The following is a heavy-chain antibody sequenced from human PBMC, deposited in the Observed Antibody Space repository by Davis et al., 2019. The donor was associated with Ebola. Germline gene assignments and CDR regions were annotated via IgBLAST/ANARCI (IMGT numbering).Heavy chain of an antibody. CDR1: GYTFTSFY. V-gene: IGHV1-46*01. Sequence: ASVKVSCKAYGYTFTSFYLHWVRLAPGQGLEWMGIINPSGGSTTYAQKFQGRVAMTRDTSTSTVYMEMSSLRSEDTAVYYCARGSLSAAVTLIGSLDYWGQGSLVTVSS. J-gene: IGHJ4*01. CDR3: ARGSLSAAVTLIGSLDY. D-gene: IGHD6-13*01. CDR2: INPSGGST.